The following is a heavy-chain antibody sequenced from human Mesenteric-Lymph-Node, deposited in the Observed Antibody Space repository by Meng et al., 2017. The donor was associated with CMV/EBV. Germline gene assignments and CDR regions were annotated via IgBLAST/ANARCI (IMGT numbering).Heavy chain of an antibody. CDR1: GYTFTDSY. Sequence: ASGYTFTDSYIHWLRQAPGQGFEWMGWINPNSGATNYAQNFQGRVTMTRDTSITAAHMDLTSLRSDDTAVYFCARDNTTFWSGYLGSWGQGTLVTVSS. J-gene: IGHJ5*02. D-gene: IGHD3-3*01. CDR3: ARDNTTFWSGYLGS. V-gene: IGHV1-2*02. CDR2: INPNSGAT.